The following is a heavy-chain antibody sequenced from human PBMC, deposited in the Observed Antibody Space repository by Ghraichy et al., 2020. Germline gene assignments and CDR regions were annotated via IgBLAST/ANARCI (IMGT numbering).Heavy chain of an antibody. D-gene: IGHD3-3*01. J-gene: IGHJ4*02. CDR1: GFTFSSYW. CDR2: INSDGSST. V-gene: IGHV3-74*01. Sequence: GGSLRLSCAASGFTFSSYWMHWVRQVPGKVLVWVSRINSDGSSTRYVDPVKGRFTISRDNAKNTLYLQMNSLRAEDTAVYYCASATRYDFWSGDYEGFDYWGQGTLVTVSS. CDR3: ASATRYDFWSGDYEGFDY.